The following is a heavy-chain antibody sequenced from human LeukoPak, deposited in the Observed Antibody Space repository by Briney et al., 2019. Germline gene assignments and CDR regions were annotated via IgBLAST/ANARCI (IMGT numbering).Heavy chain of an antibody. J-gene: IGHJ4*02. CDR3: ASASGSYSHDY. D-gene: IGHD1-26*01. CDR2: ISAYNGNT. V-gene: IGHV1-18*01. CDR1: GYTFTSYG. Sequence: ASVKVSCKASGYTFTSYGISWVRQAPGQGPEWMGWISAYNGNTNYAQKLQGRVTMTTDTSTSTAYMELSSLRSEDAAVYYCASASGSYSHDYWGQGTLVTVSS.